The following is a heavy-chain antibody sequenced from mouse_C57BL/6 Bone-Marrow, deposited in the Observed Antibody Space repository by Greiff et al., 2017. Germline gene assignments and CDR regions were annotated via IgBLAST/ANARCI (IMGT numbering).Heavy chain of an antibody. CDR1: GYTFTNYC. CDR2: IYPGGGYT. D-gene: IGHD2-12*01. CDR3: ARSAYYSSWFAY. Sequence: QVQLQQSGAELVRPGTSVKMSCKASGYTFTNYCIGWAKQRPGHGLEWIGDIYPGGGYTNYNEKFKGKATLTADKSSSTAYMQFSSLTSEDSAIYYCARSAYYSSWFAYWGQGTLVTVSA. V-gene: IGHV1-63*01. J-gene: IGHJ3*01.